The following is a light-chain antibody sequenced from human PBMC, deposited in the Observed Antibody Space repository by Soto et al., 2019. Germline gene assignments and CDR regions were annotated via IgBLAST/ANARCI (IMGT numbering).Light chain of an antibody. V-gene: IGKV1-27*01. CDR2: TAS. CDR1: QGIGNY. J-gene: IGKJ5*01. CDR3: QKYNSAPIT. Sequence: DIQMTQSPSSLSASVGDRVTITCRASQGIGNYLAWFQQKPGKVPKLLIYTASTLQSGVPSRFSGSGFGTDFTLTISRLQPEEVATYYGQKYNSAPITFGQGTRLDIK.